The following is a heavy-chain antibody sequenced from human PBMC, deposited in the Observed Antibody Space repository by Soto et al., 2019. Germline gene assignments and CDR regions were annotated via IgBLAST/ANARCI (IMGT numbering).Heavy chain of an antibody. J-gene: IGHJ4*02. CDR2: ISRDGGTK. CDR1: GFTVSTYG. V-gene: IGHV3-30*03. D-gene: IGHD2-8*02. CDR3: TGEVASGY. Sequence: QVQLVESGGGVVQPGRSLRLSCAVSGFTVSTYGMHWVRQAPGKGLEWVAVISRDGGTKFYADSVTGRFTISRDNSRNTLFLEMNSLRGDDMVVYYCTGEVASGYWGQGTLVTVSS.